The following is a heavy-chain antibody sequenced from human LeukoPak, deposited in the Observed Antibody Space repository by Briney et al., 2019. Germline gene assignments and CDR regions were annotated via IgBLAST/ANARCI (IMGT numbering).Heavy chain of an antibody. CDR3: ARDNGAYDSTWFNP. Sequence: ASVKVSCKASGYTFTGYYMHWVRQAPGQGLEWMGWINPNNGGTNYAQKFQGRATMTRDTSISTAYMELSRLRSDDTAVYYCARDNGAYDSTWFNPWGQGTLVTVSS. V-gene: IGHV1-2*02. D-gene: IGHD3-22*01. CDR1: GYTFTGYY. J-gene: IGHJ5*02. CDR2: INPNNGGT.